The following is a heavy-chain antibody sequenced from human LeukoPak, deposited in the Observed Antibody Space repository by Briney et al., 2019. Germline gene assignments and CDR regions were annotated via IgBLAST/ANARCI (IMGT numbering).Heavy chain of an antibody. D-gene: IGHD6-13*01. CDR2: ISSSSSTI. CDR1: GFTFSSYS. J-gene: IGHJ4*02. CDR3: AQLVPSDY. Sequence: GGSLRLSCAASGFTFSSYSMNWVRQAPGKGLEWVSYISSSSSTIYYADSVKGRFTISRDNAKNSLYLQMNSLRAEDTAVYYCAQLVPSDYWGQGTLVTVSS. V-gene: IGHV3-48*04.